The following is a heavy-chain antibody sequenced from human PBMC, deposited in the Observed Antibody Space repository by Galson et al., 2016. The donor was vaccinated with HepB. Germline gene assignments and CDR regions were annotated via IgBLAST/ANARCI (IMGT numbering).Heavy chain of an antibody. D-gene: IGHD3-16*01. CDR2: NFGDGEK. J-gene: IGHJ4*02. CDR3: GHMEAVMTFGGITSYYFDF. V-gene: IGHV2-5*02. Sequence: GKALEWLAVNFGDGEKHYSPSLRNRLTISRDTSKNQVVLLVTNMDPVDTASYYCGHMEAVMTFGGITSYYFDFWGQGTLGTVSS.